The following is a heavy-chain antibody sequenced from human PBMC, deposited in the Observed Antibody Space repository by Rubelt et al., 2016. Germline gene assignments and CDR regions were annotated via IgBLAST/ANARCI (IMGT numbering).Heavy chain of an antibody. D-gene: IGHD3-3*01. V-gene: IGHV4-4*02. J-gene: IGHJ5*02. CDR3: ARHSFLMDFWSGYYLSWFDP. CDR2: IYYSGST. Sequence: QVQLQESGPGLVKPSGTLSLTCAVSGGSISSSNWWSWVRQPPGKGLEWIGYIYYSGSTNYNPSLKSRVTISVDTSKNQFSLKLSSVTAADTAVYYCARHSFLMDFWSGYYLSWFDPWGQGTLVTVSS. CDR1: GGSISSSNW.